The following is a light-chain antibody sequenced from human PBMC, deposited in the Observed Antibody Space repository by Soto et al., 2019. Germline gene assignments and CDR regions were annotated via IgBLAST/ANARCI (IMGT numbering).Light chain of an antibody. Sequence: QSALTQPASVSGSPGQSITISCTGTSSDVGAYNHVSGYQQHPDKAPQRIIYEVSNRPSRLSNRLSASNSLNTDSLTISWIEAADGAHYYCCSYPTRSTLVFGTGTKVTVL. J-gene: IGLJ1*01. V-gene: IGLV2-14*03. CDR3: CSYPTRSTLV. CDR1: SSDVGAYNH. CDR2: EVS.